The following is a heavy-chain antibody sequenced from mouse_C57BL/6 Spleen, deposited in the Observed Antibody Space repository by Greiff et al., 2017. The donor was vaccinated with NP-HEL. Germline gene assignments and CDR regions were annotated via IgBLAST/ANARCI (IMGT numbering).Heavy chain of an antibody. V-gene: IGHV1-54*01. D-gene: IGHD1-1*01. J-gene: IGHJ4*01. CDR3: ARSRYGSHYYAMDY. CDR2: INPGSGGT. Sequence: QVQLKESGAELVRPGTSVKVSCKASGYAFTNYLIEWVKQRPGQGLEWIGVINPGSGGTNYNEKFKGKATLTADKSSSTAYMQLSSLTSEDSAVYFCARSRYGSHYYAMDYWGQGTSVTVSS. CDR1: GYAFTNYL.